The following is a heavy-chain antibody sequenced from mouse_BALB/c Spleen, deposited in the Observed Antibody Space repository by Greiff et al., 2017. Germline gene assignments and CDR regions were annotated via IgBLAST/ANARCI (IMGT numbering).Heavy chain of an antibody. V-gene: IGHV1S132*01. J-gene: IGHJ4*01. CDR1: GYNFTCYW. CDR2: IYPGTGST. Sequence: VQLQQSGAELVRPGASVKLSCKTSGYNFTCYWIHWVKQRSGQGLEWIERIYPGTGSTYYNEKFKGKATLTADKSSNTAYMRHSSLLAEDSAVYCCSRDEGELQYAVDYWGKGTTVNVSS. CDR3: SRDEGELQYAVDY.